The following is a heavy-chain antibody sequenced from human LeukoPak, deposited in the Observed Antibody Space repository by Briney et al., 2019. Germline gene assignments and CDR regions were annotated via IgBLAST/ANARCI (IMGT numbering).Heavy chain of an antibody. V-gene: IGHV4-39*01. CDR2: IYYSGST. CDR1: GGSISSSSYY. J-gene: IGHJ4*02. CDR3: ASGYSYNY. D-gene: IGHD5-18*01. Sequence: SETLSLTXAVYGGSISSSSYYWGWIRQPPGKGLEWIGSIYYSGSTYYNPSLKSRVTISVDTSKNQFSLKLSSVTAADTAVYYCASGYSYNYWGQGTLVTVSS.